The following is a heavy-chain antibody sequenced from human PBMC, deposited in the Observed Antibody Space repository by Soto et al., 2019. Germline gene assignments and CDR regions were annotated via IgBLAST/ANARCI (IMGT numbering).Heavy chain of an antibody. CDR1: GYTFTDYW. D-gene: IGHD2-2*01. Sequence: PGESLKISCKSSGYTFTDYWIGWVRQMPGKGLEWMGIIYPGDSDTRYSPSFQGHVTITVDKSTTTAYLQWNTLKASDTAMYYCARHLSTFRFYYYAMDLWGQGTPVTVSS. V-gene: IGHV5-51*01. J-gene: IGHJ6*02. CDR2: IYPGDSDT. CDR3: ARHLSTFRFYYYAMDL.